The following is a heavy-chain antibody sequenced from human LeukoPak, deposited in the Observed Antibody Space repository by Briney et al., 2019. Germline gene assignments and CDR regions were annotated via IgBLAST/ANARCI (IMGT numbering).Heavy chain of an antibody. Sequence: GGSLRLSCAASGLTVSSNYMSWVGQARGKGVEWGSVIYSGGSTYYPVSEKGRFTISRDNSKKTLYLQMNSLRADDTAVYYCAKDVLSTVTTYYFDYWGQGTLVTVSS. CDR2: IYSGGST. V-gene: IGHV3-53*01. D-gene: IGHD4-17*01. CDR3: AKDVLSTVTTYYFDY. J-gene: IGHJ4*02. CDR1: GLTVSSNY.